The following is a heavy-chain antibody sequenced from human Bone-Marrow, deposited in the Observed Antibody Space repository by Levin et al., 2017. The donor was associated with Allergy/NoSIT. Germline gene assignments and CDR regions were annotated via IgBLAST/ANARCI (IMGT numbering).Heavy chain of an antibody. V-gene: IGHV3-9*01. CDR1: GFSFDDYA. CDR3: AKYSIVRNSQPNYFDY. D-gene: IGHD1-26*01. J-gene: IGHJ4*02. Sequence: PGGSLRLSCAASGFSFDDYAMHWVRQTPGKGLEWVSGINWNSRDIAYADSVKGRFTISRDNAKNSLYLQMNSPRVEGTALYYCAKYSIVRNSQPNYFDYWGRGTLVAVSS. CDR2: INWNSRDI.